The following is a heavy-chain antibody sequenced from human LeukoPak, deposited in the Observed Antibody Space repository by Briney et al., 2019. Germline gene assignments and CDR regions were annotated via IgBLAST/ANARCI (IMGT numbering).Heavy chain of an antibody. V-gene: IGHV4-61*02. CDR3: ARVFDY. Sequence: PSETLSLTCTVSGGSISSGSYYWSWIRQPAGKGLEWTGRIYTSGSTNYNPSLKSRVTISIDRSKNQFSLKLSSVTAADTAVYYCARVFDYWGQGTLVTVSS. CDR1: GGSISSGSYY. J-gene: IGHJ4*02. CDR2: IYTSGST.